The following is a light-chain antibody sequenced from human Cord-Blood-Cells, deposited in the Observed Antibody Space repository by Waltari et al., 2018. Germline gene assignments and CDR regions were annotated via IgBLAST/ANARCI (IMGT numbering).Light chain of an antibody. CDR3: SSYTSSSTPHWV. CDR1: SSDVGGYNY. J-gene: IGLJ3*02. V-gene: IGLV2-14*03. CDR2: DVS. Sequence: QSALTQPASVSGSPGQSITISCTGTSSDVGGYNYVSCYQQHPGKAPKLMIYDVSNRPAGVSKRCSGSKAGNTASLTISGLQAEDEVDYYCSSYTSSSTPHWVFGGGTKLTVL.